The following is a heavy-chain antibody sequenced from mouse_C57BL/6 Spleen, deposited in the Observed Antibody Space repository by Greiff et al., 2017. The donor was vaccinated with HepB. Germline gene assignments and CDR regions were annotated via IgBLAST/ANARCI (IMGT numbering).Heavy chain of an antibody. CDR3: ASYDCDGGLAY. D-gene: IGHD2-4*01. V-gene: IGHV2-2*01. CDR2: IWSGGST. Sequence: QVQLKESGPRLVQSSQSLSTTCTVPGFSSTSHGAHWVRHSPGNGPEWLGVIWSGGSTDYNAAFISRLSISNDNSKSQVFFKMNSLQAADPAIYYCASYDCDGGLAYWGQGTLVTVSA. J-gene: IGHJ3*01. CDR1: GFSSTSHG.